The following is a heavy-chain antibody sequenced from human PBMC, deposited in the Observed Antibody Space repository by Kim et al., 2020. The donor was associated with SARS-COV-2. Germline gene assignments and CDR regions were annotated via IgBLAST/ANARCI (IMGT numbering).Heavy chain of an antibody. CDR2: INHSGST. CDR3: ARGQYYGSGRTYYYYYGMDV. J-gene: IGHJ6*02. CDR1: GGSFSGYY. Sequence: SETLSLTCAVYGGSFSGYYWSWIRQPPGKGLEWIGEINHSGSTNYNPSLKSRVTISVDTSKNQFSLKLSSVTAADTAVYYCARGQYYGSGRTYYYYYGMDVWGQGTTVTVSS. D-gene: IGHD3-10*01. V-gene: IGHV4-34*01.